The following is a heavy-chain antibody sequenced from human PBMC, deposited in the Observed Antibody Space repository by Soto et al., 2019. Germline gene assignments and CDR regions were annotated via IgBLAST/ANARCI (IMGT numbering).Heavy chain of an antibody. D-gene: IGHD2-2*01. CDR2: IYPGDSDT. CDR3: ARVVVVPAAIYYYYYYMDV. CDR1: GYSFTSYW. Sequence: PGESLKISCKGSGYSFTSYWIGWVRQMPGKGLEWMGIIYPGDSDTRYSPSFQGQVTISADKSVSTAYLQWSSLKASDTAMYYCARVVVVPAAIYYYYYYMDVWGKGTTVTVSS. J-gene: IGHJ6*03. V-gene: IGHV5-51*01.